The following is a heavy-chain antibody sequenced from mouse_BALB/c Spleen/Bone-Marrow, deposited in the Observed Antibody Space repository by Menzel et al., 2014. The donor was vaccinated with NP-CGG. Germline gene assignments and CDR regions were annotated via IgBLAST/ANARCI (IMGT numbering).Heavy chain of an antibody. CDR1: GFDFRRYW. CDR2: INPDSRTI. J-gene: IGHJ2*01. CDR3: ARGNYYGNLGY. V-gene: IGHV4-1*02. D-gene: IGHD2-1*01. Sequence: EVKVIESGGGLVQPGGSLKLSCAASGFDFRRYWMSWVRQAPGKGLQWIGEINPDSRTINYTPSLKDKFIISRDNAKNTLYLQMSKVRSEDTALYYCARGNYYGNLGYWGQGTTLTVSS.